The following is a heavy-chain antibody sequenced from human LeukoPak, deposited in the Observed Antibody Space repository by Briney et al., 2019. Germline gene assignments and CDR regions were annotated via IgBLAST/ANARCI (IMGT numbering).Heavy chain of an antibody. D-gene: IGHD5-12*01. CDR3: ARDAGNSGYGRDL. Sequence: GSLRLSCAASGFIFSQYSMNWVRQAPGKGLECVSHIRSSSETFYADSVKGRFTISRDNARNSLYLQMNNLRGEDTAIYYCARDAGNSGYGRDLWGQGTLVTVSS. V-gene: IGHV3-48*01. CDR2: IRSSSET. CDR1: GFIFSQYS. J-gene: IGHJ5*02.